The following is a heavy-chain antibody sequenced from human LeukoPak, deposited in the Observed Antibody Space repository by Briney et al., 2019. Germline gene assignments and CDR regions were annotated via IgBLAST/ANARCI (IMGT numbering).Heavy chain of an antibody. Sequence: SETLSLTCAVYGESFSGYHWNWIRQPPGKGLEWIGEINHSGSTNYNPSLKSRVTISVDTSKNQFSLKLSSVTDADTAVYYCSRSRITGTAPYGYWGQGTLVTVSS. CDR3: SRSRITGTAPYGY. CDR2: INHSGST. D-gene: IGHD1-7*01. CDR1: GESFSGYH. J-gene: IGHJ4*02. V-gene: IGHV4-34*01.